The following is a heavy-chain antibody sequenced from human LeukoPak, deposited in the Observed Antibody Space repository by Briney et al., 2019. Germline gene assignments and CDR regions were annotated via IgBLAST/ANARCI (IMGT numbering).Heavy chain of an antibody. V-gene: IGHV4-34*01. J-gene: IGHJ5*02. CDR3: ARGPRWFDP. CDR2: INHSGST. Sequence: SETLSLTCAVYGGSLSGYYWSWIRQPPGKGLEWIGEINHSGSTNYNPSLKSRVTISVDTSKNQFSLKLSSVTAADTAVYYCARGPRWFDPWGQGTLVTVSS. CDR1: GGSLSGYY.